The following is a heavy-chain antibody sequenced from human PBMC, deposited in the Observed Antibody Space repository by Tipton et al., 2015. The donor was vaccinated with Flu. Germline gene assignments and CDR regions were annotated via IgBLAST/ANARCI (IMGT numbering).Heavy chain of an antibody. CDR1: GDSMNSGSYY. CDR3: AREWELLPYDVFNV. CDR2: ISPTGKT. D-gene: IGHD1-26*01. J-gene: IGHJ3*01. Sequence: TLSLTCTVSGDSMNSGSYYWNWIRQPAGKGLEWIGRISPTGKTTYNASLEARVAMQVDTSKSQFSLRLSSVTAADTAVYFCAREWELLPYDVFNVWGQGTVVTVSS. V-gene: IGHV4-61*02.